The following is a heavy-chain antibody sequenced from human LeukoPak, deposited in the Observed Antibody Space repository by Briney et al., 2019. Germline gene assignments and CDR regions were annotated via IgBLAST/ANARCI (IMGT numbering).Heavy chain of an antibody. CDR1: GGSFSGYY. J-gene: IGHJ4*02. CDR3: ARGLVLLWFGEPSYYFDY. V-gene: IGHV4-34*01. Sequence: PSETLSLTCAVYGGSFSGYYWSWIRQPPGKGLEWIGEINHSGSTNYNPSLKSRVTISVDTSKNQFSLKLSSVTAADTAVYYCARGLVLLWFGEPSYYFDYWGQGTLVTVSS. D-gene: IGHD3-10*01. CDR2: INHSGST.